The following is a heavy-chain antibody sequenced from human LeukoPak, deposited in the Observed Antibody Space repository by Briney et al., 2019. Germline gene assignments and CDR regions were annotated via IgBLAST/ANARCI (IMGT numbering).Heavy chain of an antibody. D-gene: IGHD3-10*01. CDR1: GGSISSSSYY. Sequence: SETLSLTCTVSGGSISSSSYYWGWIRQPPGKGLEWIGSIYYSGSTYYNPSLKSRVTISVDTSKNQFSLKLSSVTAADTAVYYCARARYYYGSGSYPPFYYYYGMDVWGQGTTVTVSS. CDR2: IYYSGST. V-gene: IGHV4-39*01. J-gene: IGHJ6*02. CDR3: ARARYYYGSGSYPPFYYYYGMDV.